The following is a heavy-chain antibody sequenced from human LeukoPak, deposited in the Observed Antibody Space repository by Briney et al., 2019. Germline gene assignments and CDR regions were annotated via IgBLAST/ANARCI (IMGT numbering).Heavy chain of an antibody. CDR3: VRGFSFGPYGMDV. CDR1: GFPFSSYA. D-gene: IGHD3-16*01. Sequence: GGSLRLSCSASGFPFSSYAMHWVRQAPGKGLEYVSAISDSGGSTYYADSVKGRFTISRDNSKNTLYLQMSSLRAEDTAVYFCVRGFSFGPYGMDVWGQGTTVTVSS. J-gene: IGHJ6*02. V-gene: IGHV3-64D*09. CDR2: ISDSGGST.